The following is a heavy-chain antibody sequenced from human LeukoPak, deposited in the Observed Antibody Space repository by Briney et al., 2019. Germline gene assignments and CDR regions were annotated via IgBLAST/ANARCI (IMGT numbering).Heavy chain of an antibody. J-gene: IGHJ4*02. CDR2: FGREDGEI. D-gene: IGHD3-10*01. CDR1: GYSLTDVS. Sequence: ASVKVSCKVSGYSLTDVSIHWVRQAPGKGPEWMGGFGREDGEIIYAQKFQGRVSLTGDTSTDTAYMELSSLRSEDTAVYYCATDQRAMVPGLIIAYFDFWGQGTLVTVSS. CDR3: ATDQRAMVPGLIIAYFDF. V-gene: IGHV1-24*01.